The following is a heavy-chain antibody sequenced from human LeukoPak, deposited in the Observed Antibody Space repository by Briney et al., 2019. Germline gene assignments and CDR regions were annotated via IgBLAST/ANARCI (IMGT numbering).Heavy chain of an antibody. V-gene: IGHV4-34*01. Sequence: PSETLSLTCAVYGGSFSGYYWSWIRQPPGKGLEWIGEINHSGSTNYNPSLKSRATISVDTSKNQFSLKLSSVTAADTAVYYCARAPFMITFGGVITRTYFDYWGQGTLVTVSS. CDR1: GGSFSGYY. CDR3: ARAPFMITFGGVITRTYFDY. J-gene: IGHJ4*02. CDR2: INHSGST. D-gene: IGHD3-16*02.